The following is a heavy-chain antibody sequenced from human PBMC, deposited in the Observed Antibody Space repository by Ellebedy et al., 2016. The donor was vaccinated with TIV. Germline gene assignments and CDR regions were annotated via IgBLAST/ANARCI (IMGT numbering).Heavy chain of an antibody. CDR3: ARNLVVVAATGAFDI. CDR1: GGSISSYY. Sequence: SETLSLTCTVSGGSISSYYWSWIRQPPGKGLEWIGYIYYSGSTNYNPSLQSRVTISVDTSKTQFSLKLSSVTAADTAVYYCARNLVVVAATGAFDIWGQGTMVTVSS. CDR2: IYYSGST. D-gene: IGHD2-15*01. V-gene: IGHV4-59*01. J-gene: IGHJ3*02.